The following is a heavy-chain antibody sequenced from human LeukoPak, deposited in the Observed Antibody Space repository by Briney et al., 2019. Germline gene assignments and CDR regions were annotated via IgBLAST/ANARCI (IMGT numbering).Heavy chain of an antibody. J-gene: IGHJ4*02. CDR1: GYTFTSYY. Sequence: ASVKVSCKASGYTFTSYYIHWVRQAPGQGLEWMGIINPSGGSANYAQKFQGSVTMTRDTSTSTVYMELSSLRSEDTAVYYCAGGRRGYSYGYLDYWGQGTLVTVSS. V-gene: IGHV1-46*01. D-gene: IGHD5-18*01. CDR3: AGGRRGYSYGYLDY. CDR2: INPSGGSA.